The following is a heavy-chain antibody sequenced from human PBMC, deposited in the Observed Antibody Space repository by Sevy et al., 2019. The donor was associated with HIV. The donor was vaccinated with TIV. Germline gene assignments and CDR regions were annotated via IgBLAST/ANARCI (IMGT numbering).Heavy chain of an antibody. CDR3: ARRSEYYDFWSGYYSDAFDI. Sequence: GESLKISCKGSGYSFTSYWIGWVRQMPGKGLEWMGIIYPGDSDTRYSPSFQGQVTISADKSISTAYLQWSSLKASDTAMYYWARRSEYYDFWSGYYSDAFDIWGQGTMVTVSS. CDR1: GYSFTSYW. CDR2: IYPGDSDT. J-gene: IGHJ3*02. V-gene: IGHV5-51*01. D-gene: IGHD3-3*01.